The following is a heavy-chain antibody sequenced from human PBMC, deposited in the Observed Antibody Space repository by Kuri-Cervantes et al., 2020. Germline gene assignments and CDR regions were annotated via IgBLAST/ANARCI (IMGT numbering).Heavy chain of an antibody. D-gene: IGHD3-22*01. CDR3: TTRITMIVGLRDY. CDR1: GFTFSGSA. V-gene: IGHV3-73*01. Sequence: GESLKISCAASGFTFSGSAMHWVRQASGKGLEWVGRIRSKANSYATAYAASVKGRFTISRDDSKNTAYLQMNSLKTEGTAVYYCTTRITMIVGLRDYWGQGTLVTVSS. J-gene: IGHJ4*02. CDR2: IRSKANSYAT.